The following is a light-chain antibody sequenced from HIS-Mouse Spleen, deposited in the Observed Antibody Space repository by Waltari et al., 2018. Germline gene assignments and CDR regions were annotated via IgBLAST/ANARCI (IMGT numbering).Light chain of an antibody. CDR3: QQANSFPSLT. Sequence: DIQMTQSPSSVSASVGDRVTITCRASQGISSWLDWYQQKPGKAHQLLIYAASSLQSGVPARFSGSGSGTDFTLTISSLQPEDFATYYCQQANSFPSLTFGGGTKVEIK. CDR2: AAS. J-gene: IGKJ4*01. CDR1: QGISSW. V-gene: IGKV1-12*02.